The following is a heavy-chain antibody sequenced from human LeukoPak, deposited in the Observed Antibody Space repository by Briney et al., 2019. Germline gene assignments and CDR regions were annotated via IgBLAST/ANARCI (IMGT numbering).Heavy chain of an antibody. CDR3: AREGYYYGTRQIDY. V-gene: IGHV4-59*01. CDR1: GGSISSDY. Sequence: SETLSLTCTVSGGSISSDYWSWIRQPPGKGLEWIGYIYYSGSTNYNSSLKSRVTISVDTSKNQFSLKLRSVTAADTAMYYCAREGYYYGTRQIDYWGQGTLVTVSS. CDR2: IYYSGST. J-gene: IGHJ4*02. D-gene: IGHD3-10*01.